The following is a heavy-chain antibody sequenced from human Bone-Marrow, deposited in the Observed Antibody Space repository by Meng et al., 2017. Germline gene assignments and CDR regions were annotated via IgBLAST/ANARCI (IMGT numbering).Heavy chain of an antibody. V-gene: IGHV1-2*06. Sequence: QMVESGAEVTKPGASVKVSCMAYRYNFPGYYLHWVRRAAGQGLEWMGRINPKSGDTHYAQKFQARVTMTGDTSISTAYMELSGLRSDDTAMYYCARDEDISAAGKLFGDYWGQGTLVTVSS. CDR3: ARDEDISAAGKLFGDY. D-gene: IGHD6-25*01. CDR1: RYNFPGYY. CDR2: INPKSGDT. J-gene: IGHJ4*02.